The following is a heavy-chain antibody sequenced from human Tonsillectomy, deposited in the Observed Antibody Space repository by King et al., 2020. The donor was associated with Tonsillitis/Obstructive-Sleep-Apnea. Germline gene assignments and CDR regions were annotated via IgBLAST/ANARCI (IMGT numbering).Heavy chain of an antibody. D-gene: IGHD4-17*01. V-gene: IGHV3-20*04. Sequence: VQLVESGGGVVRPGGSLRLSCAASGFTFDDFALSWVRQVPGKGLEWVSGINWNGGSTRYAASVKGRFTISRDNAKNSLYLQMSSLRAEDTAFYYCARNYGDPDYWGQGTLVTVSS. CDR2: INWNGGST. CDR1: GFTFDDFA. CDR3: ARNYGDPDY. J-gene: IGHJ4*02.